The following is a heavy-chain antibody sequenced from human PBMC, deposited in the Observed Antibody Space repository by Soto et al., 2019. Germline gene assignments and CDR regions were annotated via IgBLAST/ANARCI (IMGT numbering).Heavy chain of an antibody. D-gene: IGHD2-2*01. CDR2: ISGSGGST. J-gene: IGHJ4*02. V-gene: IGHV3-23*01. CDR3: ASGAIVVVPAALDY. Sequence: PGGSLRLSCAASGFTFSSYAMSWVRQAPGKGLEWVSAISGSGGSTSYAQKFQGRVTMTRDTSTSTVYMELSSLRSEDTAVYYCASGAIVVVPAALDYWGQGTLDTVSS. CDR1: GFTFSSYA.